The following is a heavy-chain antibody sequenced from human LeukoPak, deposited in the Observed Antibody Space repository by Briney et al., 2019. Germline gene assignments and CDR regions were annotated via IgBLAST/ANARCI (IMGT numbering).Heavy chain of an antibody. D-gene: IGHD4-11*01. Sequence: ASVKVSCKASGYTFINYYMHWVRQAPGHGLEWMGIINPSAGSTTYAQNFQGRVTMTRDTSTNTVYMELNSLRSDDTAVYYCARQRDSNWFDPWGQGTLVTVSS. CDR2: INPSAGST. CDR3: ARQRDSNWFDP. CDR1: GYTFINYY. J-gene: IGHJ5*02. V-gene: IGHV1-46*01.